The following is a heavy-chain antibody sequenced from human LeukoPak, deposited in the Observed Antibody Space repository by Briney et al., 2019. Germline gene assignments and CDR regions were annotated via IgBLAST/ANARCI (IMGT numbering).Heavy chain of an antibody. CDR1: GFTFSSYA. V-gene: IGHV3-23*01. Sequence: GGSLRLSCAASGFTFSSYAMSWVRQAPGKGLEWVSTISGTGGSTYYADSVKGQFTISRDNSKNTLYLQMNSLRAEDTAVYYCAKGPPYSGRRYYGMDVWGQGTTVTVSS. D-gene: IGHD1-26*01. J-gene: IGHJ6*02. CDR2: ISGTGGST. CDR3: AKGPPYSGRRYYGMDV.